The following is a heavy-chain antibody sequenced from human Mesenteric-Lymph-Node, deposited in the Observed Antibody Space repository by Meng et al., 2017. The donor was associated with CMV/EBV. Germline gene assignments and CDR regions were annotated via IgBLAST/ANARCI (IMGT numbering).Heavy chain of an antibody. Sequence: GESLKISCASSGFTFTDYGMHWVRQAPGKGLGWVAFIDYDGGRQRFSDSVRGRFTISRDDSKTTLYLQMNSLRGDDTAIYYCARDPIGGAPDYFDHWGQGTLVTVSS. CDR3: ARDPIGGAPDYFDH. J-gene: IGHJ4*02. CDR1: GFTFTDYG. V-gene: IGHV3-30*02. CDR2: IDYDGGRQ. D-gene: IGHD2-15*01.